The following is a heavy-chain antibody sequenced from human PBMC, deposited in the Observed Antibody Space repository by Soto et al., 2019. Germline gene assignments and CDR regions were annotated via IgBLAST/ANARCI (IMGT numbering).Heavy chain of an antibody. V-gene: IGHV3-13*04. J-gene: IGHJ4*02. CDR1: GFTFSSYD. CDR2: IGTAGDT. CDR3: ARAIGPTLFDN. Sequence: QPGGSLRLSCSASGFTFSSYDMHWVRQGPGKGLEWVSAIGTAGDTNYAGSVKGRFTISRENAKNPLYLQMNSLRAGATAIYFCARAIGPTLFDNWGQGTLVTVSS. D-gene: IGHD3-22*01.